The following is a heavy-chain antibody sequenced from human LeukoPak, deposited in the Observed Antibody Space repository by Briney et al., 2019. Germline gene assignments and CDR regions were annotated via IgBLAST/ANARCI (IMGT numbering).Heavy chain of an antibody. V-gene: IGHV3-74*01. CDR3: ASSGAPTPDY. CDR2: IDSDGSST. D-gene: IGHD2-15*01. Sequence: PGGSLRLSCAASGFTFSSYWMHWVRQAPGKGLVWVSRIDSDGSSTIYADSVKGRFTISRDNAKNTLNLQMNSLRAEDTALYYCASSGAPTPDYWGQGTLVIVSS. J-gene: IGHJ4*02. CDR1: GFTFSSYW.